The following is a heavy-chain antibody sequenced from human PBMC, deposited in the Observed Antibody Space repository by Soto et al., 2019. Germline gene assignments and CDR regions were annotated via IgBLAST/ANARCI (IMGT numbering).Heavy chain of an antibody. CDR1: GFTFSSYA. CDR3: AKTANGWFSAFDI. V-gene: IGHV3-23*01. J-gene: IGHJ3*02. CDR2: ISGSGGTT. Sequence: EVQLLESGGGLVQPGGSLRLSCAASGFTFSSYAMSWVRQAPGKGLEWVSAISGSGGTTYYADSVKGRFTFSRDNSKNTLYLQMNCLRAEDTAVYYCAKTANGWFSAFDISGQGTMVNVSS. D-gene: IGHD6-19*01.